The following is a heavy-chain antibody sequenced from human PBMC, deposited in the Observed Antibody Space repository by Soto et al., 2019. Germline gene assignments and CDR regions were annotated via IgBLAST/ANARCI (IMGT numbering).Heavy chain of an antibody. CDR1: GFTFSSYA. Sequence: EEQLLESGGGLVQPGGSLRLSCAASGFTFSSYAMSWVRQAPGKGLEWVSGISSSDGNTYYADSVKGRFTISRDNSKNTLFLQMNSLRAEDTVIYYCAKDKTRKYGDYYYYYGMDVWGQGTTVTVSS. CDR3: AKDKTRKYGDYYYYYGMDV. D-gene: IGHD4-17*01. J-gene: IGHJ6*02. V-gene: IGHV3-23*01. CDR2: ISSSDGNT.